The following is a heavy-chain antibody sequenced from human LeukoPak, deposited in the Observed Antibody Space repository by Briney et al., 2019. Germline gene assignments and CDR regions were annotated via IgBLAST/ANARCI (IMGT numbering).Heavy chain of an antibody. D-gene: IGHD3-3*01. J-gene: IGHJ4*02. CDR2: IYYSGST. CDR1: GGSFSGYY. CDR3: ARDTTIFGVGRYFDY. V-gene: IGHV4-31*11. Sequence: SETLSLTCAVYGGSFSGYYWSWIRQHPGKGLEWIGYIYYSGSTYYNPSLKSRVTISVDTSKNQFSLKLSSVTAADTAVYYCARDTTIFGVGRYFDYWGQGTLVTVSS.